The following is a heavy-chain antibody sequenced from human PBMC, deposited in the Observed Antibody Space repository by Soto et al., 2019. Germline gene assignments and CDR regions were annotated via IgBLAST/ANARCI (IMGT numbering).Heavy chain of an antibody. CDR2: IYYSGST. J-gene: IGHJ3*02. D-gene: IGHD2-8*01. Sequence: QVQLQESGPGLVKPSQTLSLTCTVSGGSISSGDYYWSWIRQPPGKGLEWIGYIYYSGSTYNNPSLNSRVTISVDTSKNQFSLKLSSVTAADTAVYYCARAYCTNGVCDAFDIWGQGTMVTVSS. CDR1: GGSISSGDYY. V-gene: IGHV4-30-4*01. CDR3: ARAYCTNGVCDAFDI.